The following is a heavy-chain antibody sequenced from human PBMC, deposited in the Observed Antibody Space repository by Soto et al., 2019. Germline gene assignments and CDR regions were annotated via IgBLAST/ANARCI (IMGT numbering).Heavy chain of an antibody. CDR1: GSTFSNDW. CDR3: PIERSYSLDV. V-gene: IGHV3-74*01. Sequence: GRALRLSCAVSGSTFSNDWLHWVRQAPGQGQVWGSHINSDGSSTSYADFVKGRFTIARDNAKNTVYLQMNSSRAEDAAGYYCPIERSYSLDVWGQDTTVTVS. CDR2: INSDGSST. J-gene: IGHJ6*02.